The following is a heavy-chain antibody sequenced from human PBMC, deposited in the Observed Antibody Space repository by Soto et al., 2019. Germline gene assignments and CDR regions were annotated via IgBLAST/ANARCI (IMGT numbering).Heavy chain of an antibody. CDR3: ARGLVVVTAIPNWLDP. D-gene: IGHD2-21*02. J-gene: IGHJ5*02. Sequence: SETLSLTCAVYGGSFSGYYWSWIRQPPGKGLEWIGEINHSGSTNYNPSLKSRVTISVDTSKNQFSLKLSSVTAADTAVYYCARGLVVVTAIPNWLDPWGQGPLVTVSS. CDR2: INHSGST. CDR1: GGSFSGYY. V-gene: IGHV4-34*01.